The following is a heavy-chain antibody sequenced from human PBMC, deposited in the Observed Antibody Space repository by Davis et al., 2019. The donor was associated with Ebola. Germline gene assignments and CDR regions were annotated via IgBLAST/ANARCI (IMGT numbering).Heavy chain of an antibody. D-gene: IGHD1-26*01. CDR3: ARGDSGSYRRPFDS. V-gene: IGHV4-59*01. CDR1: GGSISPYY. J-gene: IGHJ4*02. Sequence: PSETLSLTCTVSGGSISPYYWSWIRQPPGKGLEWIGYIDYSGSTKYNPSLKSRVTISVDTSKNQFSLKLSSVTAADTAVYYCARGDSGSYRRPFDSWGQGTLVFVSS. CDR2: IDYSGST.